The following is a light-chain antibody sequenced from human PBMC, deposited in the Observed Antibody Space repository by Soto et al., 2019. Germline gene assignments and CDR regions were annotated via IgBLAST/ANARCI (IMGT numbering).Light chain of an antibody. CDR2: SAS. J-gene: IGKJ1*01. Sequence: DIQMTQSPSTLSASVGDRVTITCRASQSISSWLAWYQQKAGKAPKLLIYSASSLESAVPSRFNDSGSGTEFTLTITSRQPDDFATYYCQQYNSWTFGQGTKVEIK. V-gene: IGKV1-5*03. CDR3: QQYNSWT. CDR1: QSISSW.